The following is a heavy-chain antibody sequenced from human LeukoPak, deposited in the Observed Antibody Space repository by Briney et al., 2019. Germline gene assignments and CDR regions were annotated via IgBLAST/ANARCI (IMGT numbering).Heavy chain of an antibody. V-gene: IGHV3-11*01. CDR2: ISSSGTTI. CDR1: GFTFSDYY. D-gene: IGHD4-17*01. J-gene: IGHJ6*03. Sequence: PGGSLRLSCAASGFTFSDYYMSWIRQAPGKGLEWVSYISSSGTTIYYADSVKGRFTISRDNAKNSLYLQMNSLRAEDTTVYYCARVPRGYGDYAYYYYYMDVWSKGTTVTIPS. CDR3: ARVPRGYGDYAYYYYYMDV.